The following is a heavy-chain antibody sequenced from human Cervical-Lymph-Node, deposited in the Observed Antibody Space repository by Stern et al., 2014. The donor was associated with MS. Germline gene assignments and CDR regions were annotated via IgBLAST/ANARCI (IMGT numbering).Heavy chain of an antibody. V-gene: IGHV3-74*02. Sequence: EVQLVESGGGLVQPGGSLRLSCAASGFTFSSYWMHWVRQAPGKGPVWVSRINSDGSSTSYADSAKGRFTISRDNAKNTLYLQMNSLRAEDTAVYYCARGPIPGTTLPYFDYWGQGTLVTVSS. CDR1: GFTFSSYW. CDR2: INSDGSST. J-gene: IGHJ4*02. CDR3: ARGPIPGTTLPYFDY. D-gene: IGHD1-20*01.